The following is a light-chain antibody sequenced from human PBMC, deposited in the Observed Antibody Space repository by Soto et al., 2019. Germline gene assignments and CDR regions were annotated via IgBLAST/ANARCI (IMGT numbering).Light chain of an antibody. J-gene: IGKJ4*01. CDR2: GAS. Sequence: DIQMTQSPSSLSASVGDRVIITCRASQSIDRYLNWYQLKPGKAPELLIYGASSFQSGVSSRFSGSGSGTDFTHTISSLQPEDFATYYCQQSKSFPLTFGGGTKVEIK. CDR1: QSIDRY. V-gene: IGKV1-39*01. CDR3: QQSKSFPLT.